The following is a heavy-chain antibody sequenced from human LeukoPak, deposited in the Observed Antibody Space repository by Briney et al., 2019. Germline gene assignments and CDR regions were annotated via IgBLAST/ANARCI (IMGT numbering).Heavy chain of an antibody. CDR1: GFTFSSYW. CDR2: INSDGRIT. D-gene: IGHD3-22*01. J-gene: IGHJ4*02. V-gene: IGHV3-74*03. CDR3: ARDRTEGYDSSGPPKY. Sequence: GRSLRLSCAASGFTFSSYWMHWVRQAPGKGLVWVSRINSDGRITTYADSVEGRFTISRDNAKNTLYLQMNSLRAGDTAVYYCARDRTEGYDSSGPPKYWGQGSLVTVSS.